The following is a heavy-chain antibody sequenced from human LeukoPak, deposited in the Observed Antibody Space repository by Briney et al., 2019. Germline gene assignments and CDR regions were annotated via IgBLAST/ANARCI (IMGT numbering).Heavy chain of an antibody. V-gene: IGHV4-4*02. Sequence: PSETLSLTCAVSGGSISSSNWWSWVRQPPGKGLEWIGEIYHSGSTNYNPSLKSRVTISVDKSKNQFSLKLSSVTAADTAVYYCARERSGWEYYFDYWGQGTLVTVSS. J-gene: IGHJ4*02. CDR1: GGSISSSNW. CDR3: ARERSGWEYYFDY. CDR2: IYHSGST. D-gene: IGHD6-19*01.